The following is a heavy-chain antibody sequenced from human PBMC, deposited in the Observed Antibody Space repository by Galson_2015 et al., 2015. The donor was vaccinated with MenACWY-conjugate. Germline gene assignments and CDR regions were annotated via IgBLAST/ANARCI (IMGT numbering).Heavy chain of an antibody. CDR1: GYTFTSYG. CDR2: ISAYNGNT. Sequence: SVKVSCKASGYTFTSYGISWVRQAPGQGLEWMGWISAYNGNTNYAQKFQSRVTMTTDTSTSTAYMELRSLRSDDTAVYYCARDSPYFRYWTGTICYGGADYWGQGTLVTVSS. J-gene: IGHJ4*02. D-gene: IGHD2-2*01. CDR3: ARDSPYFRYWTGTICYGGADY. V-gene: IGHV1-18*04.